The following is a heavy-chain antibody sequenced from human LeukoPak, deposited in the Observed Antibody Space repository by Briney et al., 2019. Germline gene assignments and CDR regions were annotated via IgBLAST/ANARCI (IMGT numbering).Heavy chain of an antibody. V-gene: IGHV1-46*01. CDR2: VNPSGDST. CDR1: GYTFSNYN. CDR3: ARVRDGYNDAYDV. D-gene: IGHD5-24*01. Sequence: RASVKVSCKASGYTFSNYNIHWLRQAPGQGLGWMGIVNPSGDSTNYAQNFQGRVTMTGDTSTSTVYMELSSLRSEDTAVYYCARVRDGYNDAYDVWGQGTMVTVTS. J-gene: IGHJ3*01.